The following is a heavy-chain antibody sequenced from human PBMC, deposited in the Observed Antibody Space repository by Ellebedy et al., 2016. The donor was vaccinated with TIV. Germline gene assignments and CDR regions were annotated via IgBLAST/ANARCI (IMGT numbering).Heavy chain of an antibody. CDR1: GLTLSSHD. CDR2: IGTAGDA. Sequence: GGSLRLSXAASGLTLSSHDMHWVRQATGKGLDWVSAIGTAGDAYYADSVKGRFTISRENAKNSLYLQMNSLRAGDTAVYYCARERTAAGFDAFDLWGQGTMVTVSS. D-gene: IGHD2-2*01. V-gene: IGHV3-13*01. J-gene: IGHJ3*01. CDR3: ARERTAAGFDAFDL.